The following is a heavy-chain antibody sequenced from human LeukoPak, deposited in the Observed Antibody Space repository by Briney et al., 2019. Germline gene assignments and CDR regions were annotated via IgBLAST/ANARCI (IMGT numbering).Heavy chain of an antibody. V-gene: IGHV3-7*01. CDR3: ARDDYYDSSGYTDAFDI. CDR1: GFTFNRCW. CDR2: INPDGRDT. J-gene: IGHJ3*02. Sequence: GGSLRLSCVVSGFTFNRCWMNWVRQAPGKGLEWVAHINPDGRDTYYVDSVKGRFTISRDNSKNTLYLQMNSLRAEDTAVYYCARDDYYDSSGYTDAFDIWGQGTMVTVSS. D-gene: IGHD3-22*01.